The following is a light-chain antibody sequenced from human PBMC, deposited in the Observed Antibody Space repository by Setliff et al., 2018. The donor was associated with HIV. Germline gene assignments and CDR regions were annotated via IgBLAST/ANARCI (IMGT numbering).Light chain of an antibody. J-gene: IGLJ1*01. Sequence: FMLTQPHSVSESPGKTVTISCTCSSGSIASNYVQWYQQRPGSSPTTVIYENNQRPSGVPHRFSGSIDSSSNSASLTISGLKTEDEADYYCQSYDSSVDVFGTGTKVTVL. V-gene: IGLV6-57*01. CDR3: QSYDSSVDV. CDR1: SGSIASNY. CDR2: ENN.